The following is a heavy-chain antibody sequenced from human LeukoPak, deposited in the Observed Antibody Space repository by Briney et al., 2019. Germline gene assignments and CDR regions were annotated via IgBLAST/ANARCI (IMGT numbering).Heavy chain of an antibody. CDR1: GFTFSSYS. V-gene: IGHV3-48*01. D-gene: IGHD5-12*01. CDR2: ISSSSSTI. CDR3: ARGEWLRANPCDY. Sequence: GGSLRLSCAASGFTFSSYSMNWVRQAPGKGLEWVSYISSSSSTIYYADSVKGRFTISRDNAKDSLYLQMNSLRAEDTAVYYCARGEWLRANPCDYWGQGTLVTVSS. J-gene: IGHJ4*02.